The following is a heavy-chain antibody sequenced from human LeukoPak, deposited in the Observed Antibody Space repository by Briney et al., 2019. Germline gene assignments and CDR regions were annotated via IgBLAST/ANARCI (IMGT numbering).Heavy chain of an antibody. CDR3: ARVAMVRGVIITGQFDY. V-gene: IGHV1-69*05. D-gene: IGHD3-10*01. CDR2: IIPIFGTA. CDR1: GGTFSSYA. J-gene: IGHJ4*02. Sequence: SVKVSCKASGGTFSSYAISWVRQAPGQGLEWMGGIIPIFGTANYAQKFQGRVTITTDESTSTAYMELSSLRSEDTAVYYCARVAMVRGVIITGQFDYWGQGTLVTVSS.